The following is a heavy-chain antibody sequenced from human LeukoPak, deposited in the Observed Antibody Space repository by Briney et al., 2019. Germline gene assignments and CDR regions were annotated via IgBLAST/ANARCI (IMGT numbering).Heavy chain of an antibody. J-gene: IGHJ6*02. D-gene: IGHD1-26*01. CDR2: INDSGRRA. V-gene: IGHV3-23*01. Sequence: PGGSLRLSCAASAAPGFTFSAYPMIWIRQAPGKGLEWVAGINDSGRRAYYADNVKGRFTVSRDNSENTLFLQMNSLRADDTAVYFCAKVMAPTEHYWYGMDVWGQGATVTVSS. CDR3: AKVMAPTEHYWYGMDV. CDR1: AAPGFTFSAYP.